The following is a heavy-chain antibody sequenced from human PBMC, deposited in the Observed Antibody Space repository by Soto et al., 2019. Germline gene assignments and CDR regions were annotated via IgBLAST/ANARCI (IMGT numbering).Heavy chain of an antibody. CDR2: ISYDGSLQ. Sequence: QAQLVESGGGVVQPGRSLRLSCAASGFAFSSYGMHWVRQAPGTGLGRVAVISYDGSLQHYADSVKGRFTISRDNSKNSVLLQLSSLRAEEPALYYWVSDRGYGHASAPYSWGQGTLVSVSS. D-gene: IGHD3-10*01. V-gene: IGHV3-30*13. CDR1: GFAFSSYG. CDR3: VSDRGYGHASAPYS. J-gene: IGHJ4*02.